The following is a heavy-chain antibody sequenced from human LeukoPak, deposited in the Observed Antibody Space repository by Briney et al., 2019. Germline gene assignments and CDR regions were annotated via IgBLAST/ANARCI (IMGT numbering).Heavy chain of an antibody. D-gene: IGHD1-26*01. CDR3: ARVKGTYSGSYSY. J-gene: IGHJ4*02. Sequence: ASVRLSYTPSGYTFTGYYMHWVRQAPGQGGKWRGWINPNSGGTNYAQKFQGRVTLTRDTSISTAYMELSRLRSDDTAVYYCARVKGTYSGSYSYWGQGTLVTVSS. CDR1: GYTFTGYY. V-gene: IGHV1-2*02. CDR2: INPNSGGT.